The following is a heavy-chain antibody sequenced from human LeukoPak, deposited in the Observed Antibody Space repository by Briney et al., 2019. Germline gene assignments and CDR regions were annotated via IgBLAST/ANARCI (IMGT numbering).Heavy chain of an antibody. Sequence: GGSLGLSCVASGFTFSSYGMNWVRQAPGRGLEWVSAITGSGGSTEYADSVKGRFTISRDNSKNTLYLQMNSLRADDTAVYYCAKSGSIWYYFDYWGQGTLVTVSS. CDR1: GFTFSSYG. V-gene: IGHV3-23*01. CDR3: AKSGSIWYYFDY. CDR2: ITGSGGST. J-gene: IGHJ4*02. D-gene: IGHD6-13*01.